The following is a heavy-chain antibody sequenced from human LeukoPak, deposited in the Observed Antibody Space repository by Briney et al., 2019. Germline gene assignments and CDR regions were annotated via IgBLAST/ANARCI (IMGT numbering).Heavy chain of an antibody. J-gene: IGHJ4*02. Sequence: GGSLRLSCAASGFTFSSYTMNWVRQAPGKGLEWVSSISSSSSYIYYADSVKGRFTISRDNAKNSLYLQMNSLRAEDTAVYYCASVRGPRGPDYWGQGTLVTVSS. D-gene: IGHD2-8*01. CDR2: ISSSSSYI. V-gene: IGHV3-21*01. CDR3: ASVRGPRGPDY. CDR1: GFTFSSYT.